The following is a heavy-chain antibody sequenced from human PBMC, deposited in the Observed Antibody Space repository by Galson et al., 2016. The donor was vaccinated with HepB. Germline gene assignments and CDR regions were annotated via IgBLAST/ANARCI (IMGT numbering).Heavy chain of an antibody. V-gene: IGHV1-2*04. CDR1: GYTFIDYY. D-gene: IGHD2-2*01. CDR2: INPNSGGT. CDR3: AREAGSTWPHFDY. Sequence: VSCKASGYTFIDYYIHWVRQAPGQELQWMGWINPNSGGTNFAQKFQGSVTMTRDTSISTVYMELRRLRSDDTAVYYCAREAGSTWPHFDYWGQGALVTVSS. J-gene: IGHJ4*02.